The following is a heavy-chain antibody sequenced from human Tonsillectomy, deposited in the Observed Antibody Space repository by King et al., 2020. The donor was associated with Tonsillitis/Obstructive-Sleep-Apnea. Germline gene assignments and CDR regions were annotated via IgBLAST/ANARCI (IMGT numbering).Heavy chain of an antibody. J-gene: IGHJ3*02. CDR3: AREGAXXNAXXI. V-gene: IGHV4-59*01. D-gene: IGHD3-16*01. CDR2: IYYSGGT. Sequence: QLQESGPGLVKPSETLSLTCTVSGGSISSYYWSWIRQPPGKGLECIGYIYYSGGTNYSPSLKSRVTISVDTSKNQVSLKLSSVTAADTAVYYCAREGAXXNAXXIWGXXTMXTVS. CDR1: GGSISSYY.